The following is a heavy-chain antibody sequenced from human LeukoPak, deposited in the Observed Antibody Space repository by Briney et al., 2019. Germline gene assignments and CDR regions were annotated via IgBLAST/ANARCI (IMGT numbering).Heavy chain of an antibody. CDR1: GFTFSSYS. J-gene: IGHJ4*02. Sequence: GGSLRLSCAASGFTFSSYSMNRVRQAPGKGLEWVSSISSSSSYIYYADSVKGRFTISRDNAKNSLYLQMNSLRAEDTAVYYCARGGPAIVVVPAAVDYWGQGTLVTVSS. CDR3: ARGGPAIVVVPAAVDY. D-gene: IGHD2-2*01. CDR2: ISSSSSYI. V-gene: IGHV3-21*01.